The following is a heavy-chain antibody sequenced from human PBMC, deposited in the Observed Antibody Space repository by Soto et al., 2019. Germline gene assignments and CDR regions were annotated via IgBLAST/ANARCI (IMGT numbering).Heavy chain of an antibody. CDR1: GYSFTSYW. V-gene: IGHV5-51*01. Sequence: GESLKISCKGSGYSFTSYWIGWVRQMPGKGLEWMGIIYPGDSDTRDSPSFQGQVTISADKSISTAYLQWSSLKASDTAMYYCARHGYSSSWGGWYYYYGMDVWGQGTTVTVSS. CDR2: IYPGDSDT. J-gene: IGHJ6*02. CDR3: ARHGYSSSWGGWYYYYGMDV. D-gene: IGHD6-13*01.